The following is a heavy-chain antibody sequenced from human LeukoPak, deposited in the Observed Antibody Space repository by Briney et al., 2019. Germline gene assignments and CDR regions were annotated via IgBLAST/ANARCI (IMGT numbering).Heavy chain of an antibody. V-gene: IGHV5-10-1*01. J-gene: IGHJ4*02. D-gene: IGHD2-21*01. CDR3: ARPGIPHDY. CDR1: GFSFFNYN. Sequence: GVSLKISCKASGFSFFNYNITWVRQMPGKGLQWMGRIYPGDSYTNYSPSFQGHVTISADKSISTAYLQWSSLKASDTAMYYCARPGIPHDYWGQGTLVTVSS. CDR2: IYPGDSYT.